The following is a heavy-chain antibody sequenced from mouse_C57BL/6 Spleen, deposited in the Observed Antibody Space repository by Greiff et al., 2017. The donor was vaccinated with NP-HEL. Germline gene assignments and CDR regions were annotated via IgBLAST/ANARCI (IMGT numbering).Heavy chain of an antibody. D-gene: IGHD1-1*01. J-gene: IGHJ1*03. Sequence: QVQLQQSGAELARPGASVKLSCKASGYTFTSYGISWVKQRTGQGLEWIGEIYPRSGNTYYNEKFKGKATLTADKSSSTAYMELRSLTSEDSAVYFCARDTTVVGQGVGFDVWGTGTTVTVSS. V-gene: IGHV1-81*01. CDR2: IYPRSGNT. CDR3: ARDTTVVGQGVGFDV. CDR1: GYTFTSYG.